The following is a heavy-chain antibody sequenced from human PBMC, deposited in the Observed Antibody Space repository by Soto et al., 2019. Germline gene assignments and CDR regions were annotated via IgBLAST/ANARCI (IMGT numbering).Heavy chain of an antibody. CDR2: MFHSGGA. J-gene: IGHJ4*02. CDR1: DGSISTYDW. CDR3: ATGNVDSMLEY. V-gene: IGHV4-4*02. D-gene: IGHD3-3*01. Sequence: QVQLHESGPGLVKPSETLSLTCVVSDGSISTYDWWTWVRQPPGKGLEWIGKMFHSGGADYSPSRKGRVTISADSSKNHFSLRLTAVTAADTAVYYCATGNVDSMLEYWGQGTQVAVSS.